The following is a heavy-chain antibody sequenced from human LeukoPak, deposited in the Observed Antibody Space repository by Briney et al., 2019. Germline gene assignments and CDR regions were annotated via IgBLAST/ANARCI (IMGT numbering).Heavy chain of an antibody. Sequence: PRGSLRLSCLASGFRFRDIAMHWVRQAPGRGLEWLAMISHDGSVNYYADSVRGRFTVSRDNSKITLYLHMDGLRPDDTAVYFCARDRRSLGGTSLEHWGKGTLVTVSA. J-gene: IGHJ5*02. D-gene: IGHD2-15*01. V-gene: IGHV3-30*04. CDR2: ISHDGSVN. CDR1: GFRFRDIA. CDR3: ARDRRSLGGTSLEH.